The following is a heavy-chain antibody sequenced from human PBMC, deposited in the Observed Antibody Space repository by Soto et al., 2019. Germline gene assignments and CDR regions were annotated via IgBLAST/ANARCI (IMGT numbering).Heavy chain of an antibody. CDR1: GSTFGASA. CDR3: TRHDSNYDFWSGSPPRYGMDV. Sequence: GGSLRLSCAASGSTFGASALQWVRQASGKGLEWLGRIRSKANSYATAYAASVKGRFTISRDDSKNTAYLQMNSLKTEDTAVYYCTRHDSNYDFWSGSPPRYGMDVWGQGTTVTVSS. J-gene: IGHJ6*02. V-gene: IGHV3-73*01. D-gene: IGHD3-3*01. CDR2: IRSKANSYAT.